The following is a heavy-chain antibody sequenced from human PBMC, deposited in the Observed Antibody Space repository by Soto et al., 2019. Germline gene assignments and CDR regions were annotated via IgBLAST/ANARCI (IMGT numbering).Heavy chain of an antibody. CDR3: ARDHLPYCSGGSCYSFDC. J-gene: IGHJ4*02. Sequence: GGSLRLSCAASGFTFSSYAMHWVRQAPGKGLEWVAVISYDGSNKYYADSVKGRFTISRDNSKNTLYLQMNSLRAEDTAVYYCARDHLPYCSGGSCYSFDCWGQGNRVTVSS. D-gene: IGHD2-15*01. CDR1: GFTFSSYA. V-gene: IGHV3-30-3*01. CDR2: ISYDGSNK.